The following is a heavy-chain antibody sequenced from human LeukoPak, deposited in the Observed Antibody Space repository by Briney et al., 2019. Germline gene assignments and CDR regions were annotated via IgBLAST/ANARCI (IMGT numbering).Heavy chain of an antibody. J-gene: IGHJ4*02. CDR3: ARSYRSSLYYFDY. D-gene: IGHD6-13*01. CDR1: GGSISSYY. Sequence: NPSETLSLTCTVSGGSISSYYWSWIRQPPGKGLEWIGSIYYSGSTYYNPSLKSRVTISVDTSKNQFSLKLSSVTAADTAVYYCARSYRSSLYYFDYWGQGTLVTVSS. V-gene: IGHV4-59*12. CDR2: IYYSGST.